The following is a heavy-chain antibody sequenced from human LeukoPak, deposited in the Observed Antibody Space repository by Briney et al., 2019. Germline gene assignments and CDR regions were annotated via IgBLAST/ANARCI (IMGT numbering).Heavy chain of an antibody. Sequence: PSETLSLSCTVSGGSITSCSYSWVWIPQRPGQGRVWSVTVYFSGRTYDNPSLKSRVTISVDTSKNQFSLKLSSVTAADTAVYYCARLDLGGTYRFDSWGQGTLVTVSS. CDR2: VYFSGRT. V-gene: IGHV4-39*01. CDR1: GGSITSCSYS. CDR3: ARLDLGGTYRFDS. J-gene: IGHJ4*02. D-gene: IGHD3-16*01.